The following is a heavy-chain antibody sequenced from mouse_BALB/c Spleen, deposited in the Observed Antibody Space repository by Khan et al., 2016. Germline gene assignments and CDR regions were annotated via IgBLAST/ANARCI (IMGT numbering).Heavy chain of an antibody. CDR2: INPDSSTI. J-gene: IGHJ3*01. Sequence: EVKLLESGGGLVQPGGSLKLSCAASGFDFSRYWMSWVRQAPGKGLEWIGEINPDSSTINYTPSLKDKFIISRDNAKNTLYLQMSKVRSEDTALNYCERRDGYYVPWFAYWGQGTLVTVSA. CDR1: GFDFSRYW. D-gene: IGHD2-3*01. V-gene: IGHV4-1*02. CDR3: ERRDGYYVPWFAY.